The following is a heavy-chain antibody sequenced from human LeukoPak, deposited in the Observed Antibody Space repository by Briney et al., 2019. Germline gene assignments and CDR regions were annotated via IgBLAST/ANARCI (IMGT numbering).Heavy chain of an antibody. CDR3: AKVVIVVVPAARNYSNYVSYFDY. V-gene: IGHV3-23*01. Sequence: GGSLRLSCVGSGFTFSSYAMSWVRQAPGKGLEWVSAISGSGGSTYYADSVKDRFTISRDNSKNTLYLQMNSLRAEDTAVYYCAKVVIVVVPAARNYSNYVSYFDYWGQGTLVTVSS. CDR1: GFTFSSYA. J-gene: IGHJ4*02. D-gene: IGHD2-2*01. CDR2: ISGSGGST.